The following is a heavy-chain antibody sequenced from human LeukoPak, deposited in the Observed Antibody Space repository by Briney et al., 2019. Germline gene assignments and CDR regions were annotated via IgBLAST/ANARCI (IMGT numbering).Heavy chain of an antibody. Sequence: PSETLSLTCTVSGGSISSYYWSWIRQPPGKGLEWIGYIYYGGSTNYNPSLKSRVTISVDTSKNQFSLKLSSVTAADTAVYYCARGHYYDSSGYSPYYGMDVWGQGTTVTVSS. V-gene: IGHV4-59*01. CDR3: ARGHYYDSSGYSPYYGMDV. CDR2: IYYGGST. CDR1: GGSISSYY. D-gene: IGHD3-22*01. J-gene: IGHJ6*02.